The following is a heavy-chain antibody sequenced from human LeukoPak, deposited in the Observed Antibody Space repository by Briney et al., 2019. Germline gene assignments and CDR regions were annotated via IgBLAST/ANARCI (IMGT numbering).Heavy chain of an antibody. D-gene: IGHD3-3*01. Sequence: GGSLRLSCAASGFIFGGYAMHWVRQAPGKGLQWLAIISYDGGKTYYADSVEGRFTISRDNSKSTVYLEINSLRSEDTAIYYCARGFNDFWSGSQLEYWGQGTLVTVSS. V-gene: IGHV3-30-3*01. CDR3: ARGFNDFWSGSQLEY. J-gene: IGHJ4*02. CDR2: ISYDGGKT. CDR1: GFIFGGYA.